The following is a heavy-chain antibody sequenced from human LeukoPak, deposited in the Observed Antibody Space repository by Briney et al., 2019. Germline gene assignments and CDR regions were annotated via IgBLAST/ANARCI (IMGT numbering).Heavy chain of an antibody. CDR1: GSSISSYY. CDR3: ARVGGGSGSYYNFDY. J-gene: IGHJ4*02. Sequence: PSETLSLTCTVSGSSISSYYWSWIRRPAGKGLEWIGRIYTSGSTNYNPSLKSRVTMSVDTSKNQFSLKLSSVTAADTAVYYCARVGGGSGSYYNFDYWGQGTLVTVSS. V-gene: IGHV4-4*07. CDR2: IYTSGST. D-gene: IGHD3-10*01.